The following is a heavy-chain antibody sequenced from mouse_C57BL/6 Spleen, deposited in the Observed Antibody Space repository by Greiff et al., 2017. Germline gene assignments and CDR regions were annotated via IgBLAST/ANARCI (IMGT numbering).Heavy chain of an antibody. CDR2: IYPGDGDT. J-gene: IGHJ1*03. CDR3: ARGGGYYWYFDV. CDR1: GYAFSSYW. D-gene: IGHD2-2*01. Sequence: VQLQQSGAELVKPGASVKISCKASGYAFSSYWMNWVKQRPGKGLKWIGQIYPGDGDTNYNGKFKGKATLTADKSSSTAYMQLSSLTSEDSAVYFCARGGGYYWYFDVWGTGTTVTVSS. V-gene: IGHV1-80*01.